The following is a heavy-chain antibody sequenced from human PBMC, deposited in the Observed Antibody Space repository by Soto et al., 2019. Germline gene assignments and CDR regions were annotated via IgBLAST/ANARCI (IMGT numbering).Heavy chain of an antibody. Sequence: QPGGSLRLSCAASGFTFSSYGMHWVRQAPGKGLEWVAVISYDGSNKYYADSVKGRFTISRDNSKNTLYLQMNSLRAEDTAVYYCAKILRPLMGIDYWGQGTLVTVSS. J-gene: IGHJ4*02. CDR2: ISYDGSNK. V-gene: IGHV3-30*18. CDR3: AKILRPLMGIDY. D-gene: IGHD3-16*01. CDR1: GFTFSSYG.